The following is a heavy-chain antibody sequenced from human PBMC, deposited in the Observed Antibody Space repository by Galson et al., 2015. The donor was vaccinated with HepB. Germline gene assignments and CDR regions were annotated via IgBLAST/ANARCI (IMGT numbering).Heavy chain of an antibody. V-gene: IGHV1-18*01. Sequence: SVKVSCKASGYTFTSYGISWVRQAPGQGLEWMGWISAYNGNTNYAQKLQGRVTMTTDTSTSTAYMELRSLRSDDTAVYYCARDSKAWQWLVEGYWFDPWGQGTLVTVSS. CDR1: GYTFTSYG. CDR3: ARDSKAWQWLVEGYWFDP. CDR2: ISAYNGNT. J-gene: IGHJ5*02. D-gene: IGHD6-19*01.